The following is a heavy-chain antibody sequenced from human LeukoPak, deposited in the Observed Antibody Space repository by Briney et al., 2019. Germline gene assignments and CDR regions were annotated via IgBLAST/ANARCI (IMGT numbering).Heavy chain of an antibody. CDR1: GFTFSTYA. Sequence: GGSLRLSCAASGFTFSTYAVNWVRQAPGKGLEWVSAITGSGGATYYADSVKGRFTISRDNSKNTLYLQMNSLRAEDTAVYYCARDVSWGSGIDYWGQGTLVTVSS. D-gene: IGHD7-27*01. V-gene: IGHV3-23*01. CDR3: ARDVSWGSGIDY. CDR2: ITGSGGAT. J-gene: IGHJ4*02.